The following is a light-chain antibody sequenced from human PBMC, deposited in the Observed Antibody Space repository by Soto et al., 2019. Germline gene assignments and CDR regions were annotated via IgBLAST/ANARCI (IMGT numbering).Light chain of an antibody. CDR3: QQYGSSLTWT. V-gene: IGKV3-20*01. J-gene: IGKJ1*01. CDR2: GTS. CDR1: ETISSNY. Sequence: EIVLTQSPGTLSFSPGERATLSCRASETISSNYFAWYQQKPGQAPRLLIYGTSSRATGIPDRFSGSGSGTDFTLTISRLEPEDVAVYYCQQYGSSLTWTFGQGTKV.